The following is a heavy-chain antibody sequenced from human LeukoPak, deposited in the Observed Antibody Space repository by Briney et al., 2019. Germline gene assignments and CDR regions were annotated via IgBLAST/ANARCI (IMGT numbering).Heavy chain of an antibody. J-gene: IGHJ4*02. CDR2: INNDGSDM. CDR3: ARDIQEYCSGGSCTAGGY. D-gene: IGHD2-15*01. V-gene: IGHV3-74*01. CDR1: GFTFNTYW. Sequence: TGGSLRLSCAASGFTFNTYWMHWVRQAPGKGLVWVSRINNDGSDMSYADSVKGRFTISRDNAKNTLYLQMNSLRAEDTAVYYCARDIQEYCSGGSCTAGGYWGQGSLVTVSS.